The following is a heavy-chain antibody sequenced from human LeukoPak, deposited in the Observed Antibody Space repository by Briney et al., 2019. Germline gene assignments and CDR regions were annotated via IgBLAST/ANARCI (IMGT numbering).Heavy chain of an antibody. CDR3: ARRGYDYVWGSSNAFDI. V-gene: IGHV4-39*01. J-gene: IGHJ3*02. CDR1: GGSISSSSYY. Sequence: PSETLSLTCTVSGGSISSSSYYWGWIRQPPGKGLEWIGSIYYSGSTYYNPSLKSRVTISVDTSKNQFSLKLSSVTAADTAVHYCARRGYDYVWGSSNAFDIWGQGTMVTVSS. CDR2: IYYSGST. D-gene: IGHD3-16*01.